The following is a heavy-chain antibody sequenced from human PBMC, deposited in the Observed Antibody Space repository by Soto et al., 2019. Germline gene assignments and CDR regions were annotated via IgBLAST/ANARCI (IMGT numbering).Heavy chain of an antibody. Sequence: PGGSLRLSCAASGFTVSVNPMNWVRQAPGKGLEWVSVINSGGSTDYADSVKGRFTISRDISKNTLYLQMNSLRAEDTAVYYCARENYYYGMDVWGQGTTVTVSS. CDR3: ARENYYYGMDV. CDR2: INSGGST. J-gene: IGHJ6*02. CDR1: GFTVSVNP. V-gene: IGHV3-66*01.